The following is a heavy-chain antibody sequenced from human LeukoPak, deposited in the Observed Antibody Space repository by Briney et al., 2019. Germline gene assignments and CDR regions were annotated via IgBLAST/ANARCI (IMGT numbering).Heavy chain of an antibody. D-gene: IGHD3-22*01. J-gene: IGHJ4*02. CDR1: GFTVRSNY. V-gene: IGHV3-53*01. CDR2: IYSGGST. CDR3: ARGYYHTFDY. Sequence: PGGSLRLSCAASGFTVRSNYMIWVRQAPGKGLEWVSVIYSGGSTYYTDSVKGRFTISRDNSKNMLYLQMNSLRAEDTAVYYCARGYYHTFDYWGQGTLVTVSS.